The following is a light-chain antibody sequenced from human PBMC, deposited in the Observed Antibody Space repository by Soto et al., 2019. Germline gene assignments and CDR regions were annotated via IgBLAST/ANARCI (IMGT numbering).Light chain of an antibody. V-gene: IGKV3-20*01. CDR3: QQYGGSPRT. CDR1: QSVSNK. J-gene: IGKJ2*01. Sequence: EIVLTQSPGTLSLSLGERATLSCRASQSVSNKLAWYQQKPGQAPRVLIYGASSRATGIPDRFGGSGSGTDFTLTISRLEPEDFAVYYCQQYGGSPRTFGQGTKLEI. CDR2: GAS.